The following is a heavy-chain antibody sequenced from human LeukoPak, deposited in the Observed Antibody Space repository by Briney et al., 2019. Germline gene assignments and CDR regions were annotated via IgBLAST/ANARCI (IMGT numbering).Heavy chain of an antibody. V-gene: IGHV3-21*01. J-gene: IGHJ6*02. CDR2: ISSSSSYI. CDR1: GFTFSSYS. CDR3: ARDSVTSYYGMDV. D-gene: IGHD3-16*01. Sequence: PGGSLRLSCAASGFTFSSYSMNWVRQAPGKGLEWVSSISSSSSYIYYADSVKGRFTISRDNAKNSLYLQMNSLRAEDTAAYYCARDSVTSYYGMDVWGQGTTVTVSS.